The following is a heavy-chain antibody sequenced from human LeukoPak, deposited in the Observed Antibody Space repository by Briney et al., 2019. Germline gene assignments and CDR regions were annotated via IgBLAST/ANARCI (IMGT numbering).Heavy chain of an antibody. J-gene: IGHJ4*02. CDR1: GFTFSSYG. CDR2: IRYDGSNK. D-gene: IGHD3-16*02. Sequence: PGGSLRLSCAASGFTFSSYGMHWVRQAPGKGLEWVAFIRYDGSNKYYADSVKGRFTISRDNSKNTLYLQMNSLRAEDTAVYYCAKDRGLRLGELSFLDYWGQGTLVTVPS. CDR3: AKDRGLRLGELSFLDY. V-gene: IGHV3-30*02.